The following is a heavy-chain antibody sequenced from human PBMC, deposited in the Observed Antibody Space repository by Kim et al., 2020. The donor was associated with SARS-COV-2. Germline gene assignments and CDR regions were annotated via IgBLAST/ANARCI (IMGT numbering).Heavy chain of an antibody. CDR3: ARDIPAVGASADHL. Sequence: EGSLRLSCAASGFTFSSYGMHWVRQAPGKGLEWVAVIWYDGSNKYYADSVKGRFTISRDNSKNTLYLQMNSLRAEDTAVYYCARDIPAVGASADHLWGQGPLVTVSS. D-gene: IGHD1-26*01. CDR1: GFTFSSYG. J-gene: IGHJ5*02. CDR2: IWYDGSNK. V-gene: IGHV3-33*01.